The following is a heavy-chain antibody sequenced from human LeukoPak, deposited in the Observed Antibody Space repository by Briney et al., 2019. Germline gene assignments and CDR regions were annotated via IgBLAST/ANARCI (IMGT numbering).Heavy chain of an antibody. Sequence: GGSLRLSCAASGFTFSSYGMHWVRQAPGKGLEWVAVISYDGSNKYYADPVKGLFTISRDNSKNTLYLQMNSLRAEDTAVYYCAKDQGYSGYDRGGFDYWGQGTLVTVSS. CDR2: ISYDGSNK. D-gene: IGHD5-12*01. CDR1: GFTFSSYG. CDR3: AKDQGYSGYDRGGFDY. J-gene: IGHJ4*02. V-gene: IGHV3-30*18.